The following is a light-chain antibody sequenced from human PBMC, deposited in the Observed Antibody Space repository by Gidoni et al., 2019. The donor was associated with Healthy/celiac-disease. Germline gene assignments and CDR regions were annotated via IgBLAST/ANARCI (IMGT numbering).Light chain of an antibody. CDR2: DAS. V-gene: IGKV1-5*01. Sequence: DIQMTQSPSTLSASVGDRVTITCRASQSISSWLAWYQQKPGKAPKLLIYDASSLESGVPSRFSGSGSGTEFTRTISSLQADDFATYYCQQYNSYLWTFGQXTKVEIK. CDR3: QQYNSYLWT. CDR1: QSISSW. J-gene: IGKJ1*01.